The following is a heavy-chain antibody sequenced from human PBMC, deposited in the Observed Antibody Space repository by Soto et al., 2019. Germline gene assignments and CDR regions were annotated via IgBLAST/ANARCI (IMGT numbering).Heavy chain of an antibody. CDR3: AREQQGSFDY. V-gene: IGHV3-48*02. J-gene: IGHJ4*02. CDR2: ISPSSDAI. Sequence: GGSLRLSCAASGFTFSTYSMNWVRQAPGKGLEWVSYISPSSDAIYYADSVKGRFTISRDNAKNSLYLQMNSLRDGDTAVFYCAREQQGSFDYWGQGTLVTVSS. D-gene: IGHD1-1*01. CDR1: GFTFSTYS.